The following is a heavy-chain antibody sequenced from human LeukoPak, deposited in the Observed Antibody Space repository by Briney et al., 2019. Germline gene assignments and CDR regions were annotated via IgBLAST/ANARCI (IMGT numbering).Heavy chain of an antibody. V-gene: IGHV1-18*01. CDR1: SYTFTSHG. CDR3: ARDRGDGMDV. J-gene: IGHJ6*02. Sequence: ASVKVSCKASSYTFTSHGISWVRQATGQGLEWMGWISAYNGNTNYAQKLQGRVTMTTDTSTSTAYMELRSLRSDDTAVYYCARDRGDGMDVWGQGTTVIVSS. CDR2: ISAYNGNT. D-gene: IGHD6-25*01.